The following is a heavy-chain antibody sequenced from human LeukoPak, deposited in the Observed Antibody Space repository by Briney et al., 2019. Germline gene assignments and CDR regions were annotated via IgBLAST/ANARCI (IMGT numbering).Heavy chain of an antibody. Sequence: GGSLRLSCAASGFTFGSYSMNWVRQAPGKGLEWVSSISSSSYIYYADSVKGRVTISRDNAKNSLYLQMNSLRAEDTAVYYCARDKTPTSGSPAFWGQGTLVTVSS. J-gene: IGHJ4*02. CDR2: ISSSSYI. CDR3: ARDKTPTSGSPAF. CDR1: GFTFGSYS. D-gene: IGHD1-26*01. V-gene: IGHV3-21*01.